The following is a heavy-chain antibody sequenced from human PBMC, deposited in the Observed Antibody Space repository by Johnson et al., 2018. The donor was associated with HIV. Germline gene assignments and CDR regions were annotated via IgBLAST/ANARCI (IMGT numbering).Heavy chain of an antibody. D-gene: IGHD2-21*01. CDR3: AKDCVGVWWSRAFDI. Sequence: LHLVASGGGLLQPGGSLRLSCSASGFTFSSYWMHWVRQAPGKGLVWVSRINSDGSSTSYADSVKGRFTISRDNAKNTLYLQMNSLRAEDTAVYYCAKDCVGVWWSRAFDIWGQGTMVTVSS. CDR1: GFTFSSYW. V-gene: IGHV3-74*01. CDR2: INSDGSST. J-gene: IGHJ3*02.